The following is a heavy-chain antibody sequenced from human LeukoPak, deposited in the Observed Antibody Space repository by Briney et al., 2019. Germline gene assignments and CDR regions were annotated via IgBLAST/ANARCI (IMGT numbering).Heavy chain of an antibody. CDR1: GGSISSDY. D-gene: IGHD5-24*01. CDR3: ARDPEMATPYYYGMDV. J-gene: IGHJ6*02. Sequence: PSETLSLTRTVSGGSISSDYWNWIRQPPGKGLEWIGYIYYSGSATYNPSLNNRVTISVDRSKNQFSLRLSSVTAADTAVYYCARDPEMATPYYYGMDVWGQGTTVTVS. V-gene: IGHV4-59*01. CDR2: IYYSGSA.